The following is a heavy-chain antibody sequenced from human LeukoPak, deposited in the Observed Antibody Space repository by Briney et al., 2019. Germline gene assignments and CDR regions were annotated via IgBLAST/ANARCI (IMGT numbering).Heavy chain of an antibody. CDR3: ARVHWGSSWYWSYYFDY. J-gene: IGHJ4*02. CDR1: GFTFSSYS. V-gene: IGHV3-21*01. D-gene: IGHD6-13*01. Sequence: GGSLRLSCAASGFTFSSYSMNWVRQAPGKGLEWVSSISSSSSYIYYADSVKGRFTISRDNAKNSLYLQMNSLRAEDTAVYYCARVHWGSSWYWSYYFDYWGQETLVTVSS. CDR2: ISSSSSYI.